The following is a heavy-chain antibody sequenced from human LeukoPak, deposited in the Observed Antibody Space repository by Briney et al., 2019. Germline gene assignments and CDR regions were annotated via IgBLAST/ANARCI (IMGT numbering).Heavy chain of an antibody. D-gene: IGHD6-19*01. CDR2: ISSSGTYI. V-gene: IGHV3-21*01. J-gene: IGHJ4*02. Sequence: GGSLRLSCAASGFTFISYTMHWVRQPPGKGLEWVSSISSSGTYIYYADSVKGRFTISRDNAKNSLHLQMSSLRGEDTAVYYCAKSIAVPGASDYWGQGTLVTVSS. CDR1: GFTFISYT. CDR3: AKSIAVPGASDY.